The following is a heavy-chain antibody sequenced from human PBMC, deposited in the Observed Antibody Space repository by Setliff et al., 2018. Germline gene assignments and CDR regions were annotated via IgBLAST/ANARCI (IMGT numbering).Heavy chain of an antibody. V-gene: IGHV4-4*08. J-gene: IGHJ4*02. CDR1: GASISSYY. CDR3: ARIACGSGSYYFDY. CDR2: IYTSGTT. D-gene: IGHD3-10*01. Sequence: PSETLSLTCSVSGASISSYYWSWIRQPPGKGLEWIGYIYTSGTTKYNPSLKSRVTISIDTSKSQFSLNLSSVTAADTAVYYCARIACGSGSYYFDYWGQGTLVTVSS.